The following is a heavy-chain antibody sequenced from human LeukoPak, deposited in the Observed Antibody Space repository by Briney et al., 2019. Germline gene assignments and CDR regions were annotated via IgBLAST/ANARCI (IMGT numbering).Heavy chain of an antibody. CDR3: AREIYCSASSCTGGVFDI. CDR2: IYSGGST. J-gene: IGHJ3*02. CDR1: GCTVSDNY. D-gene: IGHD2-15*01. V-gene: IGHV3-53*01. Sequence: TGGSLRLSCADAGCTVSDNYTRWVRQAPGKGLEWVSVIYSGGSTYYADSVKGRFTISRDNSKNTLYLQMNSLRVEDTAVYYCAREIYCSASSCTGGVFDIWGQGTMVTVSS.